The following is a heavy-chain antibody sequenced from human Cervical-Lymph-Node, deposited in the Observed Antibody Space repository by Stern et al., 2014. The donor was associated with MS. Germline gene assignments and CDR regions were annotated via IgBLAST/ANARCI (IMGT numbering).Heavy chain of an antibody. J-gene: IGHJ4*02. CDR3: ARGPNKRTGTYYFDY. CDR2: IIPIFGTP. CDR1: GGTFSSYA. V-gene: IGHV1-69*01. D-gene: IGHD4-17*01. Sequence: QVQLVQSGAEVKKPGSSVKVSCKASGGTFSSYAISLVRQAPGQGLEWMGGIIPIFGTPNYAQKFQGRVTITADESTSTAYMELSSLRSEDTAVYYCARGPNKRTGTYYFDYWGQGTLVTVSS.